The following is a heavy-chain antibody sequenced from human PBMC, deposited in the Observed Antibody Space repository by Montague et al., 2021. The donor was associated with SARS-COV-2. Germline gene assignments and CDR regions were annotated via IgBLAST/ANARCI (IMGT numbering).Heavy chain of an antibody. CDR2: IYYSGST. V-gene: IGHV4-39*07. CDR1: GGSISSSSYY. J-gene: IGHJ4*02. D-gene: IGHD2-15*01. CDR3: ARVISRQNNIVVVGLYYFDY. Sequence: SETLSLTCTVSGGSISSSSYYWGWIRQPPGKGLEWIGSIYYSGSTYYNPSLKSRVTISVDTSKNQFSLKLSSVTAADTAVYYCARVISRQNNIVVVGLYYFDYWGQGTLCTVFS.